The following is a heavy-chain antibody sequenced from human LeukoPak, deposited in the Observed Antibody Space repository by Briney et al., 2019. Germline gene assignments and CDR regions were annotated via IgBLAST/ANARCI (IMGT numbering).Heavy chain of an antibody. D-gene: IGHD6-13*01. CDR3: AKEVLAGTRGGADAFDL. CDR2: ISGDGGST. Sequence: GGSLRLSCAASGFAFHDYAMHWVRQAPGKGLEWVSLISGDGGSTYYADSVEGRFTISRGNGKNSLYLQMNRLRTEDTALYYCAKEVLAGTRGGADAFDLWGQGTMVTVSS. CDR1: GFAFHDYA. V-gene: IGHV3-43D*03. J-gene: IGHJ3*01.